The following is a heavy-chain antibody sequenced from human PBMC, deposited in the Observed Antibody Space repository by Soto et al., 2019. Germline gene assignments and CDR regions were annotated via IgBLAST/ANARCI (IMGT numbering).Heavy chain of an antibody. J-gene: IGHJ5*02. CDR1: GFDFEDYA. V-gene: IGHV3-43D*04. Sequence: PGGSLRLSCAAAGFDFEDYAMHWVRQVPGKGLEWVSLTNSDGTDSYYMDSVKGRFTISRDNAKSTLYLQMDRLRPEDTALYYCARRGGGDIAARPLLNWFDPWGQGTLVTVSS. CDR2: TNSDGTDS. D-gene: IGHD6-6*01. CDR3: ARRGGGDIAARPLLNWFDP.